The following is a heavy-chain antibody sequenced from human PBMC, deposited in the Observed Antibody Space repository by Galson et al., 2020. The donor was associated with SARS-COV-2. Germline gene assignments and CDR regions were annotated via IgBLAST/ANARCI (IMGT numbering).Heavy chain of an antibody. D-gene: IGHD1-26*01. CDR1: GYSFTSYW. J-gene: IGHJ4*02. CDR2: IDPSDSYT. V-gene: IGHV5-10-1*01. Sequence: KIGESLKISCKGSGYSFTSYWISWVRQMPGKGLEWMGRIDPSDSYTNYSPSFQGHVTISADKSISTAYLQWSSLKASDTAMYYCARHMGYSGSYTTRYFDYWGQGTLVTVSS. CDR3: ARHMGYSGSYTTRYFDY.